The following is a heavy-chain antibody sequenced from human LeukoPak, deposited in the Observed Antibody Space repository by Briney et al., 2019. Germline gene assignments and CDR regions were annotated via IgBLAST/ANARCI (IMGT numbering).Heavy chain of an antibody. CDR1: VYTLSSYG. CDR2: ISYDGSNK. CDR3: ARAVILEVLRYFDWSRCPNYYFDY. J-gene: IGHJ4*02. V-gene: IGHV3-30*03. D-gene: IGHD3-9*01. Sequence: GRSLRLSCAASVYTLSSYGMHWVPHAPGKGLEWVAVISYDGSNKYYADSVKGRFTISRDNSKNTLYLQMNSLRAEDTSVYYCARAVILEVLRYFDWSRCPNYYFDYWGQGTLVTVSS.